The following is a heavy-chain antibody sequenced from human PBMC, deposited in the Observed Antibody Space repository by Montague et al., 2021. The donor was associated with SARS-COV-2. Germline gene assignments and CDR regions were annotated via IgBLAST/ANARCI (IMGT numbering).Heavy chain of an antibody. CDR1: GFYFSYA. D-gene: IGHD1-26*01. J-gene: IGHJ4*02. Sequence: SLRLSCAASGFYFSYAMHWVRQAPGKGLEWVALISNDGSNKHYADSVKGRFTIPRDNSKSTLYLQVNSLRAEDTAVYYCARESGSFHDGGYFDYWGQGSLVTVSS. CDR2: ISNDGSNK. V-gene: IGHV3-30*04. CDR3: ARESGSFHDGGYFDY.